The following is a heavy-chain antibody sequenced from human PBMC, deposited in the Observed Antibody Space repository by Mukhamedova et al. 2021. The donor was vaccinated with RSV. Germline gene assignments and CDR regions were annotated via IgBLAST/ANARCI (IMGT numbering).Heavy chain of an antibody. CDR2: ISWNSGSI. D-gene: IGHD6-13*01. Sequence: VRQAPGKGLEWVSGISWNSGSIGYADSVQGRFTISRDNAKNSLYLQMNSLRAEDTALYYCAKALGAAAGQYYFDYWGQGTLVTVS. V-gene: IGHV3-9*01. J-gene: IGHJ4*02. CDR3: AKALGAAAGQYYFDY.